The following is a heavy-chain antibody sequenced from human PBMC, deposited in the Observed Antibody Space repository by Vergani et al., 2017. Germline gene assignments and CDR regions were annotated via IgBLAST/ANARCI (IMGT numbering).Heavy chain of an antibody. Sequence: EVQLVESGGGLVQPGGSLRLSCAASGFTFSSYSMNWVRQAPGKGLEWVSSISSSSSYIYYADSVKGRLIISRDNAKKSLYLQMNSLRADDTAVYYCASVIAAAGTGYWGQGTLVTVSS. CDR2: ISSSSSYI. J-gene: IGHJ4*02. CDR1: GFTFSSYS. D-gene: IGHD6-13*01. V-gene: IGHV3-21*01. CDR3: ASVIAAAGTGY.